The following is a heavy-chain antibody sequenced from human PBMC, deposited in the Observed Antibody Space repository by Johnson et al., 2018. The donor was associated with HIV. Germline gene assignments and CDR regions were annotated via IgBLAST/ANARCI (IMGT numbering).Heavy chain of an antibody. CDR1: GFIVSSNY. CDR2: INWNGGST. V-gene: IGHV3-20*04. J-gene: IGHJ3*02. Sequence: VQLVESGGGLVKPGGSLRLFCAASGFIVSSNYMRWVRQAPGKGLEWVSGINWNGGSTGYADSVKGRFTISRDNAKNSLYLQMNNLRAEDTALYYCARRWELHSNAFDIWGQGTMVTVSS. D-gene: IGHD1-26*01. CDR3: ARRWELHSNAFDI.